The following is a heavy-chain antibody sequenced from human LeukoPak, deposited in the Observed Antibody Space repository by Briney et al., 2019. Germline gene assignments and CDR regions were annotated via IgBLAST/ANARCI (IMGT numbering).Heavy chain of an antibody. CDR2: ISYDGSNI. CDR1: GFTFSSYG. J-gene: IGHJ6*03. CDR3: AKDQYFVTGYYSHMDV. Sequence: HTGGSLRLSCAASGFTFSSYGMHWVRQAPGKGLEWVAVISYDGSNINYAESVKGRFTISRDNSKNTLYLQMNSLRAEDTAVYYCAKDQYFVTGYYSHMDVWGKGTTVTISS. V-gene: IGHV3-30*18. D-gene: IGHD2-21*02.